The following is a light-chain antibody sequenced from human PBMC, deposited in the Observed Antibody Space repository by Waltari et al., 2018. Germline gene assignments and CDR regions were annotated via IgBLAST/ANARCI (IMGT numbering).Light chain of an antibody. Sequence: QSALTQPASVSGSPGQSITISCTGSNSNIGTYSLVSWFQHRPGKAPTLFIYGVSQRPSGVSVRFSGSKAGNTASLTISGLQAEDEADYYCCSYAGSVPYVFGTGTTVTVL. CDR1: NSNIGTYSL. CDR3: CSYAGSVPYV. CDR2: GVS. V-gene: IGLV2-23*02. J-gene: IGLJ1*01.